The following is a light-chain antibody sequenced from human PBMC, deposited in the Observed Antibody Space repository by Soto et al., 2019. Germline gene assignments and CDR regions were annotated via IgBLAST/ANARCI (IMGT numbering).Light chain of an antibody. CDR2: GAS. CDR3: QQYGNAPMYS. Sequence: EVVLTQSPGTLSLSPGERATLSCRASQSLSSNYLAWYQHKPGQAPRLLICGASSRATGIPDRFSGSGSGTDFTLTISRLEPEDSAVYYCQQYGNAPMYSFGQGTKLEIK. CDR1: QSLSSNY. V-gene: IGKV3-20*01. J-gene: IGKJ2*03.